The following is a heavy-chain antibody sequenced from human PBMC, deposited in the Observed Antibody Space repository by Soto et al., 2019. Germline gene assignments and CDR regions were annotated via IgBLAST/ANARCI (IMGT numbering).Heavy chain of an antibody. D-gene: IGHD6-13*01. Sequence: GGSLRLSCAASGFTVSSNYMSWVRQAPGKGLEWVSVIYSGGSTYYADSVKGRFTISRDNSKNTLYLQMNSLRAEDTAVYYCARDRYSSSWHGQYYYGMDVWGQGTTVTVSS. CDR2: IYSGGST. J-gene: IGHJ6*02. CDR1: GFTVSSNY. CDR3: ARDRYSSSWHGQYYYGMDV. V-gene: IGHV3-66*01.